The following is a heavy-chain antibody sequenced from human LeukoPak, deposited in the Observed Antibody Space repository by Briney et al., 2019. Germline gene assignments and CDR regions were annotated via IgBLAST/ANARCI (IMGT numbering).Heavy chain of an antibody. CDR3: ARDKYSSGWYFDY. D-gene: IGHD6-19*01. CDR2: INHSGST. J-gene: IGHJ4*02. V-gene: IGHV4-34*01. CDR1: GGSFSGYY. Sequence: PSETLSLTCAVYGGSFSGYYWSWIRQPPGKGLEWIGEINHSGSTNYNPSLKSRVTISVDTSKNQFSLKLSSVTAADTAVYYCARDKYSSGWYFDYWGQGTLVTVSS.